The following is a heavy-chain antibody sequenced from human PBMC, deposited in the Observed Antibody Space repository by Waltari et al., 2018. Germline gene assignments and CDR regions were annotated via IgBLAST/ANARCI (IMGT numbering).Heavy chain of an antibody. V-gene: IGHV4-61*02. CDR3: AREMDTIFGVVTLYYFDY. CDR2: IYTSGST. J-gene: IGHJ4*02. Sequence: QVQLQESGPGLVKPSQTLSLTCPVSGGSISSGSYYWSWIRQPARQGLEWLGRIYTSGSTNYNPSLKSRVTISVDTSKNQFSLKLSSVTAADTAVYYCAREMDTIFGVVTLYYFDYWGQGTLVTVSS. D-gene: IGHD3-3*01. CDR1: GGSISSGSYY.